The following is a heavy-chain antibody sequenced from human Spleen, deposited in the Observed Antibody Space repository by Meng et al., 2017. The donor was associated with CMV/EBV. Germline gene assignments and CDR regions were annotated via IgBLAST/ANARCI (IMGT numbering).Heavy chain of an antibody. CDR2: ISYDGSNE. CDR1: GFAFYNYA. Sequence: GESLKISCAASGFAFYNYAMHWVRQAPGKGLEWVAIISYDGSNEYADSVKGRFTISRDNAKNTLYLKMSSLRAEDTGFYYCARDSYGMDVWGQGTTVTVSS. CDR3: ARDSYGMDV. J-gene: IGHJ6*02. V-gene: IGHV3-30*04.